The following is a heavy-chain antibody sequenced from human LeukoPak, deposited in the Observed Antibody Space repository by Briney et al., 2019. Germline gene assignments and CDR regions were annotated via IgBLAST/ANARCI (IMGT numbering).Heavy chain of an antibody. V-gene: IGHV3-66*01. CDR3: AREPNDAFDI. CDR2: IYSGGST. CDR1: GFTVSSNY. J-gene: IGHJ3*02. Sequence: GRSLRLSCAASGFTVSSNYMSWVRQAPGKGLEWVSVIYSGGSTYYADSVKGRFTISRDNSKNTLYLQMNSLRAEDTAVYYCAREPNDAFDIWGQGTMVTVSS.